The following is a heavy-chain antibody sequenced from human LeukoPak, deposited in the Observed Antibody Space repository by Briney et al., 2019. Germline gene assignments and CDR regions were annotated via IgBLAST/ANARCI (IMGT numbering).Heavy chain of an antibody. CDR3: ARGMVMDDAFDI. CDR2: INSVGGTT. CDR1: GFNFNSYS. D-gene: IGHD2-21*01. J-gene: IGHJ3*02. Sequence: GGSLRLSCEASGFNFNSYSFNWVRQAPGKGLEWISYINSVGGTTFYADSVKGRFTISRDNAKNTVYLQMNSLRAEDTAVYYCARGMVMDDAFDIWGQGTMVTVSS. V-gene: IGHV3-48*04.